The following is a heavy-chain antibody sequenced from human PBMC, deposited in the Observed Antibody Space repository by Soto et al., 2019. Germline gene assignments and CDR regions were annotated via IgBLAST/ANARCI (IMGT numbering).Heavy chain of an antibody. Sequence: SETLSLTCTVSGGSISSYYWSWIRQPPGKGLEWIGYIYYSGSTNYNPSLKSRVTISVDTSKNQFSLKLSSVTAADTAVYYCARGLYDSSSHDYYYYYMDVWGKGTTVTVSS. CDR1: GGSISSYY. J-gene: IGHJ6*03. D-gene: IGHD6-6*01. CDR3: ARGLYDSSSHDYYYYYMDV. CDR2: IYYSGST. V-gene: IGHV4-59*01.